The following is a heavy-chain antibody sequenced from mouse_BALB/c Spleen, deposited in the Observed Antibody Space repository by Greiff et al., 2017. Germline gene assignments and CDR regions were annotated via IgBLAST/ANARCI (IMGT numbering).Heavy chain of an antibody. D-gene: IGHD2-3*01. J-gene: IGHJ3*01. CDR1: GYSITSDYA. CDR2: ISYSGST. Sequence: EVKLQESGPGLVKPSQSLSLTCTVTGYSITSDYAWNWIRQFPGNKLEWMGYISYSGSTSYNPSLKSRISITRDTSKNQFFLQLNSVTTEDTATYYCARSAGLLQVFAYWGQGTLVTVSA. CDR3: ARSAGLLQVFAY. V-gene: IGHV3-2*02.